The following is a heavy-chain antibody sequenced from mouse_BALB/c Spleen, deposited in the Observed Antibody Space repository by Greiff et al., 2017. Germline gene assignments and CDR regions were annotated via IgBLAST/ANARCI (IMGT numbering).Heavy chain of an antibody. J-gene: IGHJ4*01. CDR2: ISSGSSTI. Sequence: EVLLVESGGGLVQPGGSLKLSCAASGFTFSSFGMHWVRQAPEKGLEWVAYISSGSSTIYYADTVKGRFTISRDNPKNTLFLQMTSLRSEDTAMYYCARVTSYYAMDYWGQGTSVTVSA. CDR1: GFTFSSFG. D-gene: IGHD2-1*01. V-gene: IGHV5-17*02. CDR3: ARVTSYYAMDY.